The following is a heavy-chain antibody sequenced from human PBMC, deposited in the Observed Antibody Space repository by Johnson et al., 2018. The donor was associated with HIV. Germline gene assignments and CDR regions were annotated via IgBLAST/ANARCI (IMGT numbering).Heavy chain of an antibody. Sequence: NKYYADSVKGRFTISRDNSKNTLYLQMNSLRAEDTAVYYCARPTHSYGYAFDIWGQGTMVTVSS. J-gene: IGHJ3*02. V-gene: IGHV3-33*01. CDR2: NK. CDR3: ARPTHSYGYAFDI. D-gene: IGHD5-18*01.